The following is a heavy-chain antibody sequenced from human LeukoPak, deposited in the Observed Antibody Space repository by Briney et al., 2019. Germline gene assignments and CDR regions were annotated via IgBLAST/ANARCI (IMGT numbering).Heavy chain of an antibody. CDR1: GFTFSSYG. CDR3: AKDRAEVGAFDI. J-gene: IGHJ3*02. Sequence: GGSLRLSCAASGFTFSSYGMSWVRQAPGKGLEWVSAISGSGGSTYYTDSVKGRFTISRDNSKNTLYLQMNSLRAEDTAVYYCAKDRAEVGAFDIWGQGTMVTVSS. V-gene: IGHV3-23*01. CDR2: ISGSGGST. D-gene: IGHD1-26*01.